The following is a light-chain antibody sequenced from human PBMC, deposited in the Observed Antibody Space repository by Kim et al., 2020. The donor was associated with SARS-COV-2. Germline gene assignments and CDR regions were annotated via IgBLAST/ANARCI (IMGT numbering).Light chain of an antibody. Sequence: GDRITITCRASQSINNLLAWYQQKPGKAPKVLIYKTSILQSGVSSRFSGSGSGTDFALTINSLQPDDFATYYCQQYHRYFAFGQGTKVDIK. CDR2: KTS. CDR1: QSINNL. V-gene: IGKV1-5*03. CDR3: QQYHRYFA. J-gene: IGKJ1*01.